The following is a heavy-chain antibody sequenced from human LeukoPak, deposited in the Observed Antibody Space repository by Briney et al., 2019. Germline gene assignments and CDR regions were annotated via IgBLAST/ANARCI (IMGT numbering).Heavy chain of an antibody. D-gene: IGHD2-21*02. V-gene: IGHV1-2*02. CDR1: GYRFISNY. CDR2: MHPGNGNT. J-gene: IGHJ4*02. Sequence: GASVKVSCKASGYRFISNYIQWVRQAPGLGPEWIGWMHPGNGNTRYAEKLQGRVTMTRDTSTNTAYMDLSSLRSDDTAVYYCAREGSYCVGGDCYSFDFWGQGTLITVSS. CDR3: AREGSYCVGGDCYSFDF.